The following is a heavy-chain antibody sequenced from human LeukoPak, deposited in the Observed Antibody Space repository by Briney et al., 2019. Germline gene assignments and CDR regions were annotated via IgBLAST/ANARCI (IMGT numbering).Heavy chain of an antibody. CDR3: ARLFNCSNWFDP. V-gene: IGHV4-39*01. Sequence: PSETLSLTCTVSGGSISSSSYYWGWIRQPPGKGLEWIGSIYYSGSTYYNPSLKSRVTISVDTSKNQLSLKLSSVTAADTAVYYCARLFNCSNWFDPWGQGTLVTVSS. J-gene: IGHJ5*02. CDR2: IYYSGST. D-gene: IGHD1-20*01. CDR1: GGSISSSSYY.